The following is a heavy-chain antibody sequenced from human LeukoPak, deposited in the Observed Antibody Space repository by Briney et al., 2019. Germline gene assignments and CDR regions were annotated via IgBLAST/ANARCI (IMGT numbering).Heavy chain of an antibody. Sequence: ASVKVSCKVSGYNLTELSMHWVRQAPGKGLEWMGGFDPEDGETIYAQKFQGRVTMTEDTSTDTAYMELSSLRSEDTAVYYCATDTGIVGATAFDYWGQGTLVTVSS. CDR1: GYNLTELS. V-gene: IGHV1-24*01. D-gene: IGHD1-26*01. J-gene: IGHJ4*02. CDR3: ATDTGIVGATAFDY. CDR2: FDPEDGET.